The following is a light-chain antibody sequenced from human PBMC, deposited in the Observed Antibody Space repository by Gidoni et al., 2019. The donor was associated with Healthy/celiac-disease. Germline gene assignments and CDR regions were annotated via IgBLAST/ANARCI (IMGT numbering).Light chain of an antibody. CDR3: MQGTHWPGT. CDR2: KVS. V-gene: IGKV2-30*01. J-gene: IGKJ1*01. CDR1: Q. Sequence: DVVMTQSPLSLPVTLGQPASISCRSSQSPRRLIYKVSNRDSGVPDRFSGSGSGTDFTLKISRVEAEDVGVYYCMQGTHWPGTFGQXTKVEIK.